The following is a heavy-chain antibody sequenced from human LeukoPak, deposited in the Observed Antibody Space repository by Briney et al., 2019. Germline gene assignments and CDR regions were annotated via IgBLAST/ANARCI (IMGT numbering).Heavy chain of an antibody. CDR3: AKDYHYDGRGRGGLSLFDS. Sequence: PGGSLRLSCVASGFTFSDYAMSWVRQAPGQGLEWVAAVSGGGIRVFYSDAVKGRFTISRDNSKNTVYLQMNSLRAEDTAVHFCAKDYHYDGRGRGGLSLFDSWGQGTLVTVSS. CDR2: VSGGGIRV. D-gene: IGHD3-22*01. V-gene: IGHV3-23*01. J-gene: IGHJ4*02. CDR1: GFTFSDYA.